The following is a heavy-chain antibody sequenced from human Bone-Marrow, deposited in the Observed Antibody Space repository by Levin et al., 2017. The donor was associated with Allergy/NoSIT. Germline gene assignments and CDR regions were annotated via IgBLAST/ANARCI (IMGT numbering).Heavy chain of an antibody. CDR3: ARQSGGSWFRMDNWFDP. CDR1: GGSISSSSYY. V-gene: IGHV4-39*01. J-gene: IGHJ5*02. Sequence: SETLSLTCTVSGGSISSSSYYWGWIRQPPGKGLEWIGSIYYSGSTYYNPSLKSRVTISVDTSKNQFSLKLSSVTAADTAVYYCARQSGGSWFRMDNWFDPWGQGTLVTVSS. CDR2: IYYSGST. D-gene: IGHD6-13*01.